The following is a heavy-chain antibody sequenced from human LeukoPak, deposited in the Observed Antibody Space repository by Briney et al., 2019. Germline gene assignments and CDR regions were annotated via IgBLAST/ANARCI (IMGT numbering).Heavy chain of an antibody. CDR3: VRDPTNTSGRYAYFDY. CDR2: ISCYNGDT. Sequence: ASVKVSYKASGYTFTNHGISWVRQAPGQGLEWMGWISCYNGDTNYAQKLQGRVTMSTDTSTSTAYMELTGLRSDDTAVYYCVRDPTNTSGRYAYFDYWGQGTLVTVSS. CDR1: GYTFTNHG. J-gene: IGHJ4*02. D-gene: IGHD6-19*01. V-gene: IGHV1-18*01.